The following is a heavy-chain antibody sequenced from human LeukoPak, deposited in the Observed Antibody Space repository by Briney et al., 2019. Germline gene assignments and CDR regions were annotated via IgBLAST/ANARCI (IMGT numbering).Heavy chain of an antibody. CDR1: GYSFTNYW. V-gene: IGHV5-51*01. CDR3: ARRGLGSGSSPYYYYCMDV. Sequence: GESLKISCKGSGYSFTNYWIGWVRQMPGKGLEWMGIIYPGDSDTRYGPSFQGQVTISVDKSISTAYLQWNSLKASDTAMYYCARRGLGSGSSPYYYYCMDVWGKGTTVTVSS. CDR2: IYPGDSDT. J-gene: IGHJ6*03. D-gene: IGHD3-10*01.